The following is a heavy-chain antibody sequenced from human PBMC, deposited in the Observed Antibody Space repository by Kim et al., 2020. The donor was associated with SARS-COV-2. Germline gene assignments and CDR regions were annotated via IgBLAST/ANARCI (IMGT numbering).Heavy chain of an antibody. D-gene: IGHD3-10*01. Sequence: GGSLRLSCAASGFTFSSYWLSWVRQAPGKGLEWVANIKQDGSEKYYVDSVKGRFTISRDNAKNSLYLQMNSLRAEDTAVYYCARDRGPEEEEDQLLWFGEEEGNYPYGMDGWGQRSTVTASS. CDR3: ARDRGPEEEEDQLLWFGEEEGNYPYGMDG. CDR2: IKQDGSEK. V-gene: IGHV3-7*03. CDR1: GFTFSSYW. J-gene: IGHJ6*02.